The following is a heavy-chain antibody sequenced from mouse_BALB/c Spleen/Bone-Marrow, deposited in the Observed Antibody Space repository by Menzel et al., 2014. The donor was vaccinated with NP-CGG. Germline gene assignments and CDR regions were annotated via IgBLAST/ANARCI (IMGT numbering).Heavy chain of an antibody. D-gene: IGHD1-1*01. CDR2: IWGDGST. Sequence: QVQLKQSGPGLVAPSQSLSITCTVSGFSLTDYGVNWVRQPPGKNLEWLGMIWGDGSTDYNSALKSRLNISKDNSQSQVFLKMNSLETDDTARYYWARDLYYYGFDYWGQGTTLTVSS. CDR3: ARDLYYYGFDY. J-gene: IGHJ2*01. CDR1: GFSLTDYG. V-gene: IGHV2-6-7*01.